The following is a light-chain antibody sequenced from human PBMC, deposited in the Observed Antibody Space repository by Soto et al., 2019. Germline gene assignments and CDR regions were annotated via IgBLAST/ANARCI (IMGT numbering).Light chain of an antibody. V-gene: IGLV1-44*01. CDR3: AVWDDSLNGVV. CDR2: SNN. Sequence: QSVLTQPPSASGTPGQRVTISCSGSSSNIGSNTVNWYQQLPGTAPKLFIYSNNQRPSGVPDRFSGSKSGTSASLAISGLQSEDEADYYCAVWDDSLNGVVFGGGTKVPS. J-gene: IGLJ2*01. CDR1: SSNIGSNT.